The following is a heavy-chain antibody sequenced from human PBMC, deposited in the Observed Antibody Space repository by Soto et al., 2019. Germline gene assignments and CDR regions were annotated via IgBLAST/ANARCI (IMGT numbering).Heavy chain of an antibody. J-gene: IGHJ5*01. CDR2: IIPIFGTP. CDR3: ARPTRYYYDSSGQSALFYS. CDR1: GGTFSSYA. Sequence: SVKVSCKASGGTFSSYAISWVRQAPGQGLDWMGGIIPIFGTPNYAQKFQGRVTITADESTSTAYMELSSLRSEDTAVYYCARPTRYYYDSSGQSALFYSRGLRTPVTISS. D-gene: IGHD3-22*01. V-gene: IGHV1-69*13.